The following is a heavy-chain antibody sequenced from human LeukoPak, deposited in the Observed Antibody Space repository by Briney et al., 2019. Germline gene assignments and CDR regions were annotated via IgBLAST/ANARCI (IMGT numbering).Heavy chain of an antibody. CDR1: GFTFSNYA. D-gene: IGHD2-15*01. J-gene: IGHJ4*02. CDR2: ISSNGGIT. V-gene: IGHV3-64D*09. CDR3: VKDKYPVVVAATLDY. Sequence: GGSLRLSCSASGFTFSNYAMHWVRQAPGKGLEYVSDISSNGGITYYADSVKGRFTVSRDNSKNMQYLQMNSLRAEDTAVYYCVKDKYPVVVAATLDYWGQGILVTVSS.